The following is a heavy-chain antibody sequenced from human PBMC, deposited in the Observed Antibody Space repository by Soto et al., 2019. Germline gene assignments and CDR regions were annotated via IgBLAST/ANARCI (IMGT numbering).Heavy chain of an antibody. CDR1: GGTFSSYA. V-gene: IGHV1-69*01. CDR3: ARTSAPSSRWYRDDFDY. Sequence: QVQLVQSGAEVKKPGSSVKVYCKASGGTFSSYAISWVRQAPGQGLEWMGGIIPIFGTANYAQKFQGRVTITADESTSTAYMELSSLRSEDTAVYYCARTSAPSSRWYRDDFDYWGQGTLVTVSS. CDR2: IIPIFGTA. J-gene: IGHJ4*02. D-gene: IGHD6-19*01.